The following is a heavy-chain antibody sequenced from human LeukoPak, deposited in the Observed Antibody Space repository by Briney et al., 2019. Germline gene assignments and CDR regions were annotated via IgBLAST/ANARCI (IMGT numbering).Heavy chain of an antibody. D-gene: IGHD2-2*01. Sequence: PGGSLRLSCAASGFTFSSYSMNWVRQAPGKGLEWVSSISSSSSYIYYADSVKGRFTISRDNAKNSLYLQMNSLRAEDTAVYYCARDGVREDIVVVPASSYFDYWGQGTLVTVSS. CDR3: ARDGVREDIVVVPASSYFDY. V-gene: IGHV3-21*01. J-gene: IGHJ4*02. CDR1: GFTFSSYS. CDR2: ISSSSSYI.